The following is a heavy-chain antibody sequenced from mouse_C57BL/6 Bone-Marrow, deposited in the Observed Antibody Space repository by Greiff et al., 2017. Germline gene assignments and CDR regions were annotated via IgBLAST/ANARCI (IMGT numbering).Heavy chain of an antibody. Sequence: EVKLMESGGGLVKPGGSLKLSCAASGFTFSDYGMHWVRQAPEKGLEWVAYISSGSSTIYYADTVKGRFTISRDNAKNTLFLQMTSLRSEDTAMYYCARRLLRAMDYWGQGTSVTVSS. CDR1: GFTFSDYG. CDR2: ISSGSSTI. V-gene: IGHV5-17*01. D-gene: IGHD2-3*01. CDR3: ARRLLRAMDY. J-gene: IGHJ4*01.